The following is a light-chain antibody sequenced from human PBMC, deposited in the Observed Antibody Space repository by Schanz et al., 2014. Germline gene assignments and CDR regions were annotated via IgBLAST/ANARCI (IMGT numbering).Light chain of an antibody. J-gene: IGLJ2*01. CDR2: DVS. CDR1: SSDVGAYNY. Sequence: QSALTQPASVSGSPGQSITISCSGTSSDVGAYNYVSWYQHHPGKAPKVMIYDVSNRPSGVSNRFSGSKSGNTASLTISALQAEDEADYYCSSYTTSTSVVFGGGTKLTVL. CDR3: SSYTTSTSVV. V-gene: IGLV2-14*03.